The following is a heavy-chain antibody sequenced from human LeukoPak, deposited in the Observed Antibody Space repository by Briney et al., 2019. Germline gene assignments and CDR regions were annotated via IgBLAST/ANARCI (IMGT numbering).Heavy chain of an antibody. J-gene: IGHJ5*02. D-gene: IGHD6-19*01. V-gene: IGHV4-59*01. CDR3: ARWSGSGWYRDWFDP. CDR2: IYYSGST. Sequence: SETLSLTCTVSGGSISSYYWSWIRQPPGKGLEWIGYIYYSGSTNYNPSLKSRVTISVDTSKNQFSLKLSSVTAADTAVYYCARWSGSGWYRDWFDPWGQGTLVTVSS. CDR1: GGSISSYY.